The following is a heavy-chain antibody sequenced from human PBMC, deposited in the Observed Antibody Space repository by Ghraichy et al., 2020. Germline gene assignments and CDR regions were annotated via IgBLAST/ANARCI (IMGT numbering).Heavy chain of an antibody. D-gene: IGHD5-18*01. V-gene: IGHV3-21*01. CDR2: ISSSSYI. Sequence: LSLTCAASGFTFSSYSMNWVRQAPGKGLEWVSSISSSSYIYYADSVKGRFTISRDNAKNSLYLQMNSLRAEDTAVYYCARDEGSSYSYGSYWGQGTLVTVSS. J-gene: IGHJ4*02. CDR1: GFTFSSYS. CDR3: ARDEGSSYSYGSY.